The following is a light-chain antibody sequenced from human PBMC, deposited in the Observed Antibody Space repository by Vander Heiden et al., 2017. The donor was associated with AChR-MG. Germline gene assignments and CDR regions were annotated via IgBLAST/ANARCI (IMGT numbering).Light chain of an antibody. V-gene: IGLV3-1*01. CDR2: QAT. J-gene: IGLJ2*01. CDR1: SLGDTY. Sequence: SYDLTQPPSVSVSPGQTARITCSEESLGDTYVYWYQQKPGQSPVVVIYQATQRPSGIPERFSGSNSGSTATLTISGTQAMDEAYYYCQAGDRSNVVFGGGTKLSVL. CDR3: QAGDRSNVV.